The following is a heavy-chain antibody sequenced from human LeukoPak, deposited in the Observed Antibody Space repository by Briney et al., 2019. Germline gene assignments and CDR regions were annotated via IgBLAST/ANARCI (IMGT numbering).Heavy chain of an antibody. CDR3: ARTTGNYGYYFDY. J-gene: IGHJ4*02. Sequence: SETLSLTCTVSSGSINFYYWSWIRQTPGKGLEWIGYIYYRGSTNYNPSLKSRVTISVDTPKNQFSLNLSSVTAADTAIYYCARTTGNYGYYFDYWGQGARVTVSS. V-gene: IGHV4-59*01. D-gene: IGHD1-7*01. CDR1: SGSINFYY. CDR2: IYYRGST.